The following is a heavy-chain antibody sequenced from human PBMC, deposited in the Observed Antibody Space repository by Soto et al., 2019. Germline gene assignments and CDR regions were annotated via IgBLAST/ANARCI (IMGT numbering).Heavy chain of an antibody. D-gene: IGHD2-15*01. CDR1: GGTFSSYA. J-gene: IGHJ4*02. CDR3: ARAPACGGGSCSPFDY. Sequence: GSSLQVSCNASGGTFSSYASSWVRQAPGQGLEWMGGIIPIFGTANYAQKFQGRVTITADESTSTAYMELSSLRSEDTAVYYCARAPACGGGSCSPFDYWGQGTLVTVSS. CDR2: IIPIFGTA. V-gene: IGHV1-69*13.